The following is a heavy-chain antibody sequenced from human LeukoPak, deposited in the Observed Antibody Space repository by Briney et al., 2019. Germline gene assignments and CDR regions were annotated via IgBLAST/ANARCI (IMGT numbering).Heavy chain of an antibody. J-gene: IGHJ4*02. Sequence: GGSLRLSCAASGFTLSSYEMNWVRQAPGKGLEGVSYISTSGSTKYYADSVKGRFTISRDNAENSLYLQMNSLRAEDTAVYYCARRYCSSTSCTLDYWGQGTLVTVSS. CDR3: ARRYCSSTSCTLDY. CDR1: GFTLSSYE. CDR2: ISTSGSTK. D-gene: IGHD2-2*01. V-gene: IGHV3-48*03.